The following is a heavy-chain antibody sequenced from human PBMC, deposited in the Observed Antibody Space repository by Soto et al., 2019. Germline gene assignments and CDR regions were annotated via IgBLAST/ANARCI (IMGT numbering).Heavy chain of an antibody. CDR3: ARLDDYNNCFDY. CDR2: IYHSGST. CDR1: GGSISSGGYS. V-gene: IGHV4-30-2*01. Sequence: SETLSLTCAVSGGSISSGGYSWSWIRQPPGKGLEWIGYIYHSGSTNYYWSLKGRVTISVDTSRNQFSLKLSSVTAADTAVYYCARLDDYNNCFDYWGQGTLVTVSS. J-gene: IGHJ4*02. D-gene: IGHD4-4*01.